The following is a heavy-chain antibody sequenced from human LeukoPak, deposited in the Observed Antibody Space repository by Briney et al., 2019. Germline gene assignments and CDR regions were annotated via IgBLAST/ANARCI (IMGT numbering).Heavy chain of an antibody. V-gene: IGHV4-34*01. CDR2: INHSGST. Sequence: SETLSLNCAVYGGSFSGYYWSWIRQPPGKGLEWIGEINHSGSTNYNPSLKSRVTISVDTSKNQFSLKLSSVTAADTAVYYCARGRRVLAPNWFDPWGQGTLVTVSS. D-gene: IGHD3-3*02. CDR3: ARGRRVLAPNWFDP. CDR1: GGSFSGYY. J-gene: IGHJ5*02.